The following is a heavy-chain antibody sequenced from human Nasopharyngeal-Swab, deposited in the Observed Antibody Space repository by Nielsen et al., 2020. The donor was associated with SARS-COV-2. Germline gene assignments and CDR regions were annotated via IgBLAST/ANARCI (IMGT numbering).Heavy chain of an antibody. D-gene: IGHD2-15*01. V-gene: IGHV3-73*01. Sequence: GGSLRLSCAASGFIFSDSAIHWVRQASGKGLEWVGRIRSKGNSYATEYAASMEGRFTISRDDSKNTAYLQMNSLITEDTAVYYCTRRGGSCYTGKDYWGQGTLVTVSS. CDR3: TRRGGSCYTGKDY. CDR1: GFIFSDSA. J-gene: IGHJ4*02. CDR2: IRSKGNSYAT.